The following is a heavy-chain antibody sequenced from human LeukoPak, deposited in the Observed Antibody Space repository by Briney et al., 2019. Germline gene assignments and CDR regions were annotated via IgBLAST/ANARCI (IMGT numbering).Heavy chain of an antibody. CDR3: ARVPTGGYYFDY. V-gene: IGHV3-66*01. D-gene: IGHD1-1*01. J-gene: IGHJ4*02. CDR1: GFTVSSHY. Sequence: GGSLRLSCAASGFTVSSHYMSWVRQAPGKGLEWVSVIYSASSTYYADSVKGRFTISRDNPKNTLYLQINSLRAEDTAVYYCARVPTGGYYFDYWGQGTLVTVSS. CDR2: IYSASST.